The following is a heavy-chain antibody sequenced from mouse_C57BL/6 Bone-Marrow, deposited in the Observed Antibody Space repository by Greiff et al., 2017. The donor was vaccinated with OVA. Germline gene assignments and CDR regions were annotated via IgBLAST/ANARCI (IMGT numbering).Heavy chain of an antibody. J-gene: IGHJ2*01. D-gene: IGHD1-1*01. Sequence: QVHVKQSGAELARPGASVKMSCKASGYTFTSYTMHWVKQRPGQGLEWIGYINPSSGYTKYNQKFKDKATLTADKSSSTAYMQLSSLTSEDSAVYYCANYYPGYWGQGTTLTVSS. CDR3: ANYYPGY. CDR2: INPSSGYT. V-gene: IGHV1-4*01. CDR1: GYTFTSYT.